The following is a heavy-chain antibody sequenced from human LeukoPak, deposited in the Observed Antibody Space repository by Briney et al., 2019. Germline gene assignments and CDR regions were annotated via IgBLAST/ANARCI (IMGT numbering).Heavy chain of an antibody. Sequence: QTGGSLRLSCAASGFTFSSQGMSWARQAPGKGLEWVSAITGSGSITYYSDSVKGRFTISRDNSKNTVYLQLNSLRVEDTAVYYCEKMQGYFDYWGQGTLVTVSS. CDR2: ITGSGSIT. CDR3: EKMQGYFDY. CDR1: GFTFSSQG. V-gene: IGHV3-23*01. J-gene: IGHJ4*02.